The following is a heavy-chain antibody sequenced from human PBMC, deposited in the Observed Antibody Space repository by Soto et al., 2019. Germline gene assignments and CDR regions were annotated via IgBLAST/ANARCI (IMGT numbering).Heavy chain of an antibody. J-gene: IGHJ6*02. V-gene: IGHV5-10-1*01. D-gene: IGHD6-13*01. CDR3: ARTRPYSSSWYRNYYYYYGMDV. CDR1: GYSFTSYW. CDR2: IGPSDSYT. Sequence: LGESLKISCKGSGYSFTSYWISWVRQMPGKGLEWMGRIGPSDSYTNYSPSFQGHVTISADKSISTAYLQWSSLKASDTAMYYCARTRPYSSSWYRNYYYYYGMDVWGQGTTVTVSS.